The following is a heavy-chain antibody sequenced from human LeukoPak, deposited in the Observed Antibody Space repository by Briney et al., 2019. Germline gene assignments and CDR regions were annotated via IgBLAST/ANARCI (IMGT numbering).Heavy chain of an antibody. Sequence: PSETLSLTCTVSGGSISSGDYYWSWIRQPPGKGLEWIGYIYYSGSTYYNPSLKSRITISVDTSKNQFSLKLTSVTAADTAGYYCARVGFGVIIPPYAFDIWGQGTMVTVSS. CDR1: GGSISSGDYY. CDR2: IYYSGST. V-gene: IGHV4-30-4*08. J-gene: IGHJ3*02. CDR3: ARVGFGVIIPPYAFDI. D-gene: IGHD3-3*01.